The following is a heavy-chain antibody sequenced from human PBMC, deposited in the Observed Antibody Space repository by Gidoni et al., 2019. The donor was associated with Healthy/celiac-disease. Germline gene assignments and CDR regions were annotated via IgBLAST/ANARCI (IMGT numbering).Heavy chain of an antibody. J-gene: IGHJ2*01. D-gene: IGHD6-19*01. CDR2: ISTSGRT. CDR1: GGSISSYY. Sequence: QVQLPESGPGLVKPSATLSLTCTVSGGSISSYYWSWIRQPAGKGLEWIGRISTSGRTNYNPSLKSRFTMSVDTSKNQFSLKLSSVTAADTAVYYCARDGLDRWYFDLWGRGTLVTVSS. CDR3: ARDGLDRWYFDL. V-gene: IGHV4-4*07.